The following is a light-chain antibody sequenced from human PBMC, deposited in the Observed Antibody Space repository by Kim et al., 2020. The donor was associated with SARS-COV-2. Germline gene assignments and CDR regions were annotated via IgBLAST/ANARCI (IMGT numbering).Light chain of an antibody. V-gene: IGLV2-23*02. CDR3: CSHAGTTTTWM. CDR1: SSDVGRYNI. CDR2: EVT. Sequence: QSALTQPASVSGSPGQSITISCTGTSSDVGRYNIVSWYQQHPGKGPRLMIYEVTKRPSGVSSRFSGSKSGTTASLTISGLQAADEADYYCCSHAGTTTTWMFGGGTQLTVL. J-gene: IGLJ3*02.